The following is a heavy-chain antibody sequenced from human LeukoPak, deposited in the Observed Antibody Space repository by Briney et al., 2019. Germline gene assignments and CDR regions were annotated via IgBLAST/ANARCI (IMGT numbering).Heavy chain of an antibody. CDR2: ISGSGGNT. D-gene: IGHD4-23*01. V-gene: IGHV3-23*01. Sequence: PGGSLRLSCAASGFTFSIYAMSWVRQAPGKGLEWVSSISGSGGNTYYADSVKGRFTISRDNSKNTLYMQMNSLRAEDTAVYYCAKLVTHFDYWGQGTLVTVSS. CDR3: AKLVTHFDY. CDR1: GFTFSIYA. J-gene: IGHJ4*02.